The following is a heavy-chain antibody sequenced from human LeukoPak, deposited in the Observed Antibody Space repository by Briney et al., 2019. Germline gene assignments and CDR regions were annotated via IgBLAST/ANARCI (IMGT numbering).Heavy chain of an antibody. D-gene: IGHD1-1*01. Sequence: PSETLSLTCTVSGGSISSYYWSWIRQPPGKRLDWIGYIYYTGSTKYNPSLNSRVTISVDTSKNQFSLELRSVTAADTAVYYCTRVEVHGQSDYWGQGTLVTVSS. CDR3: TRVEVHGQSDY. CDR1: GGSISSYY. V-gene: IGHV4-59*01. J-gene: IGHJ4*02. CDR2: IYYTGST.